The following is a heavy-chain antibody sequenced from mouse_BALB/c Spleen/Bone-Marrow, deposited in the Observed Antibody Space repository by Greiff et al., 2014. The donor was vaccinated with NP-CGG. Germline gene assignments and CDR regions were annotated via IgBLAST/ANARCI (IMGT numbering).Heavy chain of an antibody. J-gene: IGHJ4*01. CDR3: AEITTAAYYVMDY. CDR2: IDPANGNT. CDR1: GYNIEDTY. V-gene: IGHV14-3*02. D-gene: IGHD1-2*01. Sequence: EVQLQQSGAELVKPGASVKLSCTASGYNIEDTYMHWVKQRPEQGLEWIGGIDPANGNTKYDPKFQGKATITADTSSNTAYLQLSSLTSEDTAVYYCAEITTAAYYVMDYWGQGTSVTVSS.